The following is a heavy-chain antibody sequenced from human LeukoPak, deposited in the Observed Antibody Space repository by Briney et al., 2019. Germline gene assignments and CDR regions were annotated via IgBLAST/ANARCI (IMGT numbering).Heavy chain of an antibody. CDR3: ARDQERSGALDY. Sequence: GRSLRLSCAASGFTLSSYAMHWVRQAPGKGLEWVAVISYDGSNKYYADSVKGRFTISRDNSKNTLYLQMNSLRAEDTAVYYCARDQERSGALDYWGQGTRVTVSS. D-gene: IGHD1-26*01. J-gene: IGHJ4*02. V-gene: IGHV3-30-3*01. CDR1: GFTLSSYA. CDR2: ISYDGSNK.